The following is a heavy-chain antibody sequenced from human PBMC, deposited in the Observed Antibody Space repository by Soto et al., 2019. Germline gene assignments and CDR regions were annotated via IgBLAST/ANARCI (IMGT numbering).Heavy chain of an antibody. D-gene: IGHD3-9*01. CDR3: ARELGWTGNLDY. Sequence: QVQLQESGPGLVKPSQTLSLTCTVSGGSISSGDYYWSWIRQPPGKGLEWVGYIYYSGSPYYNPSLKSRVTISVATSKNQCSLKLSSVTAADAAVYFCARELGWTGNLDYWGQGTLVTVSS. J-gene: IGHJ4*02. V-gene: IGHV4-30-4*01. CDR1: GGSISSGDYY. CDR2: IYYSGSP.